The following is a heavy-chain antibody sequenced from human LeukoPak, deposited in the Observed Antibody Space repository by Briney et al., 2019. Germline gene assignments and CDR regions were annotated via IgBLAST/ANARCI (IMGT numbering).Heavy chain of an antibody. CDR2: INPNNGGT. V-gene: IGHV1-2*02. CDR1: GYTFTGYY. J-gene: IGHJ6*03. D-gene: IGHD3-3*01. Sequence: ASVKVSCKASGYTFTGYYMHWVRQAPGQGLERMGWINPNNGGTNYAQKFQGRVTMSRETSISTAYMERSSLRSDDSAEYYCARGCYDFLSGYYNYYYYYYMDVWGKGTTVTVSS. CDR3: ARGCYDFLSGYYNYYYYYYMDV.